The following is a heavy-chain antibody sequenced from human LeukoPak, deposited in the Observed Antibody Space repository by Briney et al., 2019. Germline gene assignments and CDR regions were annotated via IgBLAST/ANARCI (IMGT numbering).Heavy chain of an antibody. J-gene: IGHJ5*02. CDR3: ARVKLERLPWFDP. D-gene: IGHD1-1*01. CDR2: IYYSGST. Sequence: SSETLSLTCTVSGGSISSSSYYWGWIRQPPGKGLEWIGSIYYSGSTYYNPSLKSRVTISVDTSKNQFSLKLSSVTAADTAVYYCARVKLERLPWFDPWGQGTLVTVSS. V-gene: IGHV4-39*07. CDR1: GGSISSSSYY.